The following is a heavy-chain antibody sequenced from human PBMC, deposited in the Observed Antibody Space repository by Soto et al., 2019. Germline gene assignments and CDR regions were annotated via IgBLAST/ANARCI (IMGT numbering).Heavy chain of an antibody. CDR2: IYYSGST. D-gene: IGHD2-21*01. CDR1: GGSISSYY. Sequence: QVQLQESGPGLVKPSETLSLTCTVSGGSISSYYWSWIRQPPGKGLEWIGYIYYSGSTNYKPSLKGRVTISVNTSKNQFSLKLSSGAAADTAGYYCARLVGGGYDYMDVWGKGTTVTVSS. V-gene: IGHV4-59*08. J-gene: IGHJ6*03. CDR3: ARLVGGGYDYMDV.